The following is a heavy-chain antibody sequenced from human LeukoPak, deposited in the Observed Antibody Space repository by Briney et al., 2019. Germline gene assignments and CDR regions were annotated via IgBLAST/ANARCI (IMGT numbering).Heavy chain of an antibody. Sequence: SETLSLTCTVSGGPISSPNHFWGWVRQPPGKGLEWIGSVYYGGTTYSNPSLKSRVTMSADTSKNQFSLKLSSVTAADTAVYYCAREGTWYGLDVWGKGTTVTVSS. V-gene: IGHV4-39*07. CDR1: GGPISSPNHF. CDR2: VYYGGTT. J-gene: IGHJ6*04. CDR3: AREGTWYGLDV.